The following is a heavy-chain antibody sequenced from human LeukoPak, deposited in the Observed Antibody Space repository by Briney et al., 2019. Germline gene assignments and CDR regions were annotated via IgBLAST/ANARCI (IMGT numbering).Heavy chain of an antibody. V-gene: IGHV3-21*01. CDR3: ARDAFRRSIIPFDY. J-gene: IGHJ4*02. CDR1: GFTFSSYS. CDR2: ISSSSSYI. D-gene: IGHD2-21*01. Sequence: GGPLTLSCAASGFTFSSYSMNCVRQAPGKVLECVSSISSSSSYIYYADSVKGRFTISRDNAKNSLYLQMNSLRAEDTAVYYCARDAFRRSIIPFDYWGQGTLVTVSS.